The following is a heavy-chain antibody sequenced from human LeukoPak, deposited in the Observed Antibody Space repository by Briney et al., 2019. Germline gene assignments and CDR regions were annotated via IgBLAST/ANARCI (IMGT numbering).Heavy chain of an antibody. Sequence: GGSLRLSCATSGFTFSHYGMHWVRQAPGRGLDWVAHIRYDESDKYYADSVKGRFTISRDISKNTVYLRMNSLRVEDTAVYYCAKDFYWAFDYWGQGTLVTVSS. V-gene: IGHV3-30*02. J-gene: IGHJ4*02. D-gene: IGHD2-8*02. CDR3: AKDFYWAFDY. CDR2: IRYDESDK. CDR1: GFTFSHYG.